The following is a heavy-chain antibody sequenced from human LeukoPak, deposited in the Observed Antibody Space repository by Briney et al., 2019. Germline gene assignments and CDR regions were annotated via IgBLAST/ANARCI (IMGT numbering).Heavy chain of an antibody. CDR1: GDSITNGTYY. CDR3: ARGWWELLANDAFDI. Sequence: SETLSLTCTVSGDSITNGTYYWSWIRQPAGKRLEWLGRIYTTGDTNYNPSLKSRVTISVDTSRNQFSLKLSSMTAADTAIYYCARGWWELLANDAFDIWGQGTVVTVSS. J-gene: IGHJ3*02. V-gene: IGHV4-61*02. CDR2: IYTTGDT. D-gene: IGHD1-26*01.